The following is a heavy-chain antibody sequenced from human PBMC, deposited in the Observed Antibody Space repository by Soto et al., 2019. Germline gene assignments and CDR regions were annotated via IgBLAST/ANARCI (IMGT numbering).Heavy chain of an antibody. V-gene: IGHV4-4*07. CDR3: LRGRSYSAYDF. CDR2: IYPSGST. J-gene: IGHJ4*02. CDR1: GGSISGHS. D-gene: IGHD5-12*01. Sequence: SETLSLTCTVSGGSISGHSWIWIRQPAGRGLEWIGHIYPSGSTSYNPSLRSRVTMSLDTSNNQIFLNLTSVTAADTAVFYCLRGRSYSAYDFWRPGILVTVSS.